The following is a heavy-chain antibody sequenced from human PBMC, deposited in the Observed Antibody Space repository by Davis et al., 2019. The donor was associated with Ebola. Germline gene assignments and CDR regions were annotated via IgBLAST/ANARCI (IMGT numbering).Heavy chain of an antibody. CDR2: IYHTGTT. J-gene: IGHJ6*02. CDR3: ARDGGNYVPWGLDV. CDR1: NGPIKSYY. V-gene: IGHV4-59*01. Sequence: MPGGSLRLSCTVSNGPIKSYYWSWIRQPPGRTLEWLGYIYHTGTTNYNPSLKSRLSISLDTSKNQFSLKLTSVTAADTDVYYCARDGGNYVPWGLDVWGQGITVTVSS. D-gene: IGHD4-11*01.